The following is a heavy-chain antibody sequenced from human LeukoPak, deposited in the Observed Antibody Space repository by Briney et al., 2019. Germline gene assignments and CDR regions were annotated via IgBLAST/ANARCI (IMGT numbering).Heavy chain of an antibody. D-gene: IGHD3-10*01. CDR1: GFTFSSYS. CDR2: ISSSSSYI. Sequence: GGSLTLSCAASGFTFSSYSMNWVRQAPGKGLEWVSSISSSSSYIYYADSVKGRFTISRDNAKNSLYLQMNSLRAEDTAVYYCARGPRASRDYYGSGSYYFDYWGQGTLVTVSS. CDR3: ARGPRASRDYYGSGSYYFDY. J-gene: IGHJ4*02. V-gene: IGHV3-21*01.